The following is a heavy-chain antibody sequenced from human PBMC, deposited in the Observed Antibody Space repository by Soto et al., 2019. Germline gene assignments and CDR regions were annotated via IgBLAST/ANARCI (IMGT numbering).Heavy chain of an antibody. D-gene: IGHD6-19*01. CDR3: ARESSIAVAPYCYGMDV. CDR1: GYTFTSYG. CDR2: ISAYNGNT. V-gene: IGHV1-18*01. J-gene: IGHJ6*02. Sequence: QVQLVQSGAEVKKPGASVKVSCKASGYTFTSYGISWVRQAPGQGLEWMGWISAYNGNTNYAQKLQGRVTMTTDTSTSTAYMELRSLRSDDTAVYYCARESSIAVAPYCYGMDVWGQGTTVTVSS.